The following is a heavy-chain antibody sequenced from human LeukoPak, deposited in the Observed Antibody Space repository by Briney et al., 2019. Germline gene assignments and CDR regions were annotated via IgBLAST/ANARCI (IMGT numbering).Heavy chain of an antibody. CDR1: GGSISSYY. D-gene: IGHD2/OR15-2a*01. CDR3: ARGNSDYYYAMDV. CDR2: IYYSGST. V-gene: IGHV4-59*01. J-gene: IGHJ6*02. Sequence: SETLSLTCVVSGGSISSYYWTWIRQPPGKALEWIGYIYYSGSTNYNPSLKSRVTISVDTFKNQLSLKLTSVTAADTALYYCARGNSDYYYAMDVWGQGTAVTVSS.